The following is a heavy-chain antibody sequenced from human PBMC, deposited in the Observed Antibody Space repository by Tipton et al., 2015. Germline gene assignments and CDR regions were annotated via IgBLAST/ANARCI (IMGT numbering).Heavy chain of an antibody. V-gene: IGHV3-48*02. CDR2: IGSSTTTI. D-gene: IGHD1-26*01. CDR1: HFPFSNYG. J-gene: IGHJ6*02. CDR3: ATLVGAPRGYYYYDMDV. Sequence: SLRLSCEASHFPFSNYGMHWVRQAPGKGLEWVSYIGSSTTTIYYADSVKGRFTISRDNAQNSLYLQMNSLRDEDTAVYYCATLVGAPRGYYYYDMDVWGQGTTVTVSS.